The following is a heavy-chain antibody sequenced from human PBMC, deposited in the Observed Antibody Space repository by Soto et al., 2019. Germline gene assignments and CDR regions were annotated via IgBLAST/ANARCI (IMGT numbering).Heavy chain of an antibody. CDR1: GFTFSSYA. J-gene: IGHJ6*02. CDR2: ISGSGGST. Sequence: GGSLRLSCAASGFTFSSYAMSWVRQAPGKGLEWVSAISGSGGSTYYADSVKGRFTISRDNSKNTLYLQMNSLRAEDTAVYYCAKGEQLSITHYYYYGMDVWGQGTTVTVSS. D-gene: IGHD6-13*01. CDR3: AKGEQLSITHYYYYGMDV. V-gene: IGHV3-23*01.